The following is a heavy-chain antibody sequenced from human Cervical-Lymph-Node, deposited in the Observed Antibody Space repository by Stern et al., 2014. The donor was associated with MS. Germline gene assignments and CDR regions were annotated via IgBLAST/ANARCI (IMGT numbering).Heavy chain of an antibody. V-gene: IGHV1-18*01. D-gene: IGHD4-17*01. J-gene: IGHJ4*02. CDR2: ISAYNGST. CDR1: GYTFTKYG. CDR3: ARGMTTISMGNY. Sequence: QLVQSGAEVKKPGASVKVSCRASGYTFTKYGISWVRQAPGQGLEWMGWISAYNGSTNYEQKFQDRVTMTTDTSTSTAYMELRSLRSDDTAVYYCARGMTTISMGNYWGQGTLVTVSS.